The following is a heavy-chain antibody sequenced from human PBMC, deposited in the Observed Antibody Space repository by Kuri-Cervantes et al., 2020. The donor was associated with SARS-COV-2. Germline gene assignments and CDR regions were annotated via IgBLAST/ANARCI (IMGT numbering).Heavy chain of an antibody. CDR2: IWYDGSNK. V-gene: IGHV3-33*01. Sequence: LSLTCAASGFTFSSYGMHWVRQAPGKGLEWVAVIWYDGSNKYYADSVKGRFTISRDNSKNTLYLQMNSLRAEDTAVYYCARVSCSNTSCYADYWGQGTLVTVSS. CDR1: GFTFSSYG. D-gene: IGHD2-2*01. J-gene: IGHJ4*02. CDR3: ARVSCSNTSCYADY.